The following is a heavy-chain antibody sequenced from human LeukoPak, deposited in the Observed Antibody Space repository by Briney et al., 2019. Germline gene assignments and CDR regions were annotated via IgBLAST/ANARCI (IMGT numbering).Heavy chain of an antibody. CDR2: ISASGGGT. D-gene: IGHD6-13*01. CDR1: GFTFSSYA. Sequence: PGGSLRLSCAASGFTFSSYAMSWVRQAPGKGLEWVSGISASGGGTYYADSVKGRFTISRDNSKDTLYLQMSSLRAEDTAIYYCAKDRIAAAGAKGGWFDPWGQGTLVTVSS. CDR3: AKDRIAAAGAKGGWFDP. V-gene: IGHV3-23*01. J-gene: IGHJ5*02.